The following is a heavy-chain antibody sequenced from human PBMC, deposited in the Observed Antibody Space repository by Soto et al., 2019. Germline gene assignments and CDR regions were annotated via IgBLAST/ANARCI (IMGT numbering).Heavy chain of an antibody. J-gene: IGHJ4*02. CDR1: GFTFSSYA. CDR2: ISGSGGST. V-gene: IGHV3-23*01. Sequence: GGSLRLSCAASGFTFSSYAMSWVRRAPGKGLEWVSAISGSGGSTYYAGSVKGRFTISRGNSKNTLYLQMNSLRAEDTAVYYCAKHYDFWSGSWDYFDYWGQGTLVTVSS. CDR3: AKHYDFWSGSWDYFDY. D-gene: IGHD3-3*01.